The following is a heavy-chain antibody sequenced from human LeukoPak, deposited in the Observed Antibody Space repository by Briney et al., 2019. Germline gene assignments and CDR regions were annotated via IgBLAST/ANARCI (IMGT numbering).Heavy chain of an antibody. Sequence: ASVKVSCKASGYTFTSYDINWVRQAPGQGLEWMGWKNPNSGKTGYAQKFQGRVTMTRSTSINTAYMELSSLRSEDTAVYYCARVADSVATGGYWGQGTLVTVSS. V-gene: IGHV1-8*01. CDR2: KNPNSGKT. CDR1: GYTFTSYD. D-gene: IGHD5-12*01. J-gene: IGHJ4*02. CDR3: ARVADSVATGGY.